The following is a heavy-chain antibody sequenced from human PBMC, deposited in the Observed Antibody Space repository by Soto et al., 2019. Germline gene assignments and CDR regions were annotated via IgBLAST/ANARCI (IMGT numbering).Heavy chain of an antibody. J-gene: IGHJ4*02. D-gene: IGHD3-10*01. CDR3: ARSYGSGSYYDY. CDR1: GGSISSGDYY. CDR2: IYYSGST. Sequence: PSETLSLTCTVSGGSISSGDYYWSWIRQPPGKRLEWIGYIYYSGSTYYNPSLKSRVTISVDTSKNQFSLKLSSVTAADTAVYYCARSYGSGSYYDYWGQGTLVTVSS. V-gene: IGHV4-30-4*01.